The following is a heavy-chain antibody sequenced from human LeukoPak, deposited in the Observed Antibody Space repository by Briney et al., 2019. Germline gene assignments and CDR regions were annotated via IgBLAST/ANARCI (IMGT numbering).Heavy chain of an antibody. CDR1: GFTFSSYA. J-gene: IGHJ4*02. V-gene: IGHV3-30-3*01. D-gene: IGHD1-1*01. CDR3: ARDPVPATARHFDY. CDR2: TSSDGNIT. Sequence: GRSLRLSCAASGFTFSSYAMHWVRQAPGKGLEWEAVTSSDGNITYYADSVKGRFSIARENSKTTLYLQMNSLRGEDTGVYYCARDPVPATARHFDYWGQGTLVTVSS.